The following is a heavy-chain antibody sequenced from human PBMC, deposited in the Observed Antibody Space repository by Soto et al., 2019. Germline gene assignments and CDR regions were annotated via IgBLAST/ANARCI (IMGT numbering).Heavy chain of an antibody. CDR1: GFTFDDYA. CDR2: ISWNSGSI. Sequence: EVQLVESGGGLVQPGRSLRLSCAASGFTFDDYAMHWVRQAPGKGLEWVSGISWNSGSIGYADSVKGRFTISRDNAKNALYLQMKSLRAEDTALYYCAKSPSSYGDFDYWGQGTLVTVSS. D-gene: IGHD4-17*01. CDR3: AKSPSSYGDFDY. J-gene: IGHJ4*02. V-gene: IGHV3-9*01.